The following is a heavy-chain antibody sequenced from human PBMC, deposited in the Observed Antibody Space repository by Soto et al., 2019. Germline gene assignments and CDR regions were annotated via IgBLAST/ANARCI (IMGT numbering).Heavy chain of an antibody. Sequence: QVQLVQSGAEVKKPGASVEVSCKASGYTFTNSYIHWVRQAPGQGLEWMALLNPNGGSTNYAENIQGRVTVTRHTSTNTVYMELTRMKTENTAVYYCARNLADGDYWGQGTLVTVSS. D-gene: IGHD6-13*01. CDR1: GYTFTNSY. CDR2: LNPNGGST. J-gene: IGHJ4*02. CDR3: ARNLADGDY. V-gene: IGHV1-46*01.